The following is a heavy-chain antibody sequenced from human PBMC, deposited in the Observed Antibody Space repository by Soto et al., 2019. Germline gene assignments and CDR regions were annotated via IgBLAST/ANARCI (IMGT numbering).Heavy chain of an antibody. D-gene: IGHD4-4*01. CDR2: ISSNSSYT. Sequence: GGSLRLSCASSGFTFSDYYMSWIRQAPGKGLEWVSYISSNSSYTNYADSVKGRFTISRDNAKNSLYLQMNSLRAEDTAVYYCARESTVTGRSFDYWGQGTLVTVSS. V-gene: IGHV3-11*06. CDR1: GFTFSDYY. CDR3: ARESTVTGRSFDY. J-gene: IGHJ4*02.